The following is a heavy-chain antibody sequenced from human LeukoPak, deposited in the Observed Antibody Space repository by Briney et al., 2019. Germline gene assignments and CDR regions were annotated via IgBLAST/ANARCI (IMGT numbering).Heavy chain of an antibody. CDR3: ASTYYYDSSGYFDY. J-gene: IGHJ4*02. CDR1: GGPISSYY. Sequence: SETLSLTCTISGGPISSYYWSWIRQPAGKGLEWIGRIYTSGSTNYNPSLKSRVTMSVDTSKNQFSLKLSSVTAADTAVYYCASTYYYDSSGYFDYWGQGTLVTVSS. CDR2: IYTSGST. D-gene: IGHD3-22*01. V-gene: IGHV4-4*07.